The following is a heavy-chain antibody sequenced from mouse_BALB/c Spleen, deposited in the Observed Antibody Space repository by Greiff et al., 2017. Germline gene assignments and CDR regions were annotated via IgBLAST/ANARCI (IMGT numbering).Heavy chain of an antibody. CDR3: ARWDTGFAY. J-gene: IGHJ3*01. V-gene: IGHV1-69*01. Sequence: QVQLQQSGAELVMPGASVKMSCKASGYTFTDYWMHWVKQRPGQGLEWIGAIDTSDSYTSYNQKFKGKATLTVDESSSTAYMQLSSLTSEDSAVYYCARWDTGFAYWGQGTLVTVSA. D-gene: IGHD1-1*01. CDR2: IDTSDSYT. CDR1: GYTFTDYW.